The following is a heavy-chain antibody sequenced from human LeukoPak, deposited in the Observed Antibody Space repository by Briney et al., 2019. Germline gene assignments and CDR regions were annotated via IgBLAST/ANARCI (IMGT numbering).Heavy chain of an antibody. CDR2: IYTTGST. V-gene: IGHV4-4*07. J-gene: IGHJ3*02. Sequence: SETLSLTCTVSGGSISSYYWNWIRQPAGKGLEWIGRIYTTGSTNYNPSLKSRVTMSLDTSKSQFSLKLSSVTAADTAMYYCARTLYYGDFADDAFDIWGQGTMVTVSS. D-gene: IGHD4-17*01. CDR3: ARTLYYGDFADDAFDI. CDR1: GGSISSYY.